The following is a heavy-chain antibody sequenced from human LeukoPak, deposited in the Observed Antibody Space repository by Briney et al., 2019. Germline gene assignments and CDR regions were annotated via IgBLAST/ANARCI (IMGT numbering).Heavy chain of an antibody. V-gene: IGHV4-31*03. CDR1: GGSISSGGYY. J-gene: IGHJ4*02. CDR2: IYYSGST. Sequence: SQTLSLTCTVSGGSISSGGYYWSWIRQHPGEGLEWIGYIYYSGSTYYNPSLKSRVTISVDTSKNQFSLKLSSVTAADTAVYLCAKEGGGDLLCCCGYYLYWGQGTLVTVSS. D-gene: IGHD3-3*01. CDR3: AKEGGGDLLCCCGYYLY.